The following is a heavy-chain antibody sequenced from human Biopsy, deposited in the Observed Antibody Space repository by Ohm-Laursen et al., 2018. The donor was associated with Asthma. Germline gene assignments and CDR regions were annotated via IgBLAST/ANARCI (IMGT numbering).Heavy chain of an antibody. CDR3: ERFKRGYSYGYAGVFDY. D-gene: IGHD5-18*01. J-gene: IGHJ4*02. Sequence: SLRLSCAASGFTFSSYSMNWVRQAPGKGLEWVSYISSSSSTIYYADSVKGRFTIYRDNAKNSLYLQMNSLRDEDTAVYYCERFKRGYSYGYAGVFDYWGQGTLVTVSS. V-gene: IGHV3-48*02. CDR1: GFTFSSYS. CDR2: ISSSSSTI.